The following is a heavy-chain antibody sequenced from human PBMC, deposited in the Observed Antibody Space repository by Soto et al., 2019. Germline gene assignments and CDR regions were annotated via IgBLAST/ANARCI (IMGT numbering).Heavy chain of an antibody. CDR2: IYPGDSDT. Sequence: GESLKISCKGSGYSFTSYWIGWVRQMPGKGLEWMGIIYPGDSDTRYSPSFQGQVTISADKSISTAYLQWSSLKASDTAMYYCARRLRAAAGSYWYFDLWGRGTLVTVSS. V-gene: IGHV5-51*01. CDR1: GYSFTSYW. D-gene: IGHD6-13*01. J-gene: IGHJ2*01. CDR3: ARRLRAAAGSYWYFDL.